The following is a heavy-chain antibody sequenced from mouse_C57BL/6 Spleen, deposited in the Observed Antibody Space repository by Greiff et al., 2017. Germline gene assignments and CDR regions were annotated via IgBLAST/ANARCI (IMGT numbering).Heavy chain of an antibody. V-gene: IGHV7-3*01. J-gene: IGHJ1*03. CDR2: IRNKANGYTT. Sequence: EVKLEESGGGLVQPGGSLSLSCAASGFTFTDYYMSWVRQPPGKALEWLGFIRNKANGYTTEYSASVKGRFTISRDNSQSILYLQMNALRAEDSATYYCARYNWDGYFDVWGTGTTVTVSS. CDR3: ARYNWDGYFDV. CDR1: GFTFTDYY. D-gene: IGHD4-1*01.